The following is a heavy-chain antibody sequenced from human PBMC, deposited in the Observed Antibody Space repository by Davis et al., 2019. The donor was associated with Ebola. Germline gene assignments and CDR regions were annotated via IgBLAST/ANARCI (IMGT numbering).Heavy chain of an antibody. CDR2: IDPSDSYT. V-gene: IGHV5-10-1*01. CDR3: ARHVYCSGGSCLGNGMDV. CDR1: GYRFPSYW. J-gene: IGHJ6*02. D-gene: IGHD2-15*01. Sequence: GESPKIPRQGPGYRFPSYWISWVRQMPGKGLEWMGRIDPSDSYTNYSPSFQGHVTISADKSISTAYLQWISLKASDTAMYYCARHVYCSGGSCLGNGMDVWGQGTTVTVSS.